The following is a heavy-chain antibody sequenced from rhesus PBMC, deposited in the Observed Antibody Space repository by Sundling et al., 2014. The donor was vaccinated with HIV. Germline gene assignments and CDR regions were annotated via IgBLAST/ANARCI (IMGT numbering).Heavy chain of an antibody. V-gene: IGHV3-16*02. CDR2: IKNKADGGTA. J-gene: IGHJ4*01. CDR1: GFTFRNYW. Sequence: EVQLVESGGGLVQPGGSLRLSCAASGFTFRNYWMSWVRQAPGKGLGWVGFIKNKADGGTAAYAESVKGRFTISRDESKNTLYLQMSSLNTEDTAVFYCTRSRRYSWNFDYWGQGVLVTVSS. CDR3: TRSRRYSWNFDY. D-gene: IGHD1-1-1*01.